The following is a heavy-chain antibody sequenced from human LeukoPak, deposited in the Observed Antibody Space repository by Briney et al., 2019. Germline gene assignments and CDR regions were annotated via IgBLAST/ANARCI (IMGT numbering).Heavy chain of an antibody. CDR1: GFTFSSYA. CDR3: ARDPAIAATKYYFDY. CDR2: IWYDGSNK. V-gene: IGHV3-33*08. J-gene: IGHJ4*02. D-gene: IGHD6-13*01. Sequence: GGSLRLSCAASGFTFSSYAMHWVRQAPGKGLEWVAVIWYDGSNKFYADSVKGRFTISRDNPKNTLYLQMNSLRAEDTAVYYCARDPAIAATKYYFDYWGQGTLVTVSS.